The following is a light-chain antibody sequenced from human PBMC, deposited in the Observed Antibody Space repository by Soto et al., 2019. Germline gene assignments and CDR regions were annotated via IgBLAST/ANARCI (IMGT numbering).Light chain of an antibody. CDR2: DVS. J-gene: IGLJ1*01. CDR3: CSYAGSYPHV. Sequence: QSALTQPRSVSGSPGQSVTISCTGTSSDVGGYNYVSWYQQHPGKAPKLMIYDVSKRPSGVPDRFSGSKSGNTASLTISGLQAEDEADYHCCSYAGSYPHVFGPGTTLTVL. CDR1: SSDVGGYNY. V-gene: IGLV2-11*01.